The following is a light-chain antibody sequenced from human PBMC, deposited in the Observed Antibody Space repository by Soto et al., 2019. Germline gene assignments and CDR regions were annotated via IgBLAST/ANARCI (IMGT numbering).Light chain of an antibody. CDR1: QTVRSSS. Sequence: EIVLTQSPGTLSLSPGERATLSCRASQTVRSSSLAWYQQKPGQAPRLLIFGASTRAAGFPDRFSGSGSGTDFTLTISSLQPEDFATYYCQQSYSTISMYTFGQGTRLEI. J-gene: IGKJ5*01. V-gene: IGKV3-20*01. CDR2: GAS. CDR3: QQSYSTISMYT.